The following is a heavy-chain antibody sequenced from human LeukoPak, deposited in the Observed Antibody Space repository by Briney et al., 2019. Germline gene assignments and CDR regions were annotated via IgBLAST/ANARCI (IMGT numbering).Heavy chain of an antibody. CDR3: ARGFDDYIWGSYQDY. D-gene: IGHD3-16*02. CDR2: IYYSGNT. CDR1: GDSISTSNSY. V-gene: IGHV4-39*01. Sequence: PSETLSLTCTVSGDSISTSNSYWGWIRQPPGKGLEWIGSIYYSGNTYYNASLKSRVTISVDTSKNQFSLKLTSVTAADTAVYYCARGFDDYIWGSYQDYWGQGTLVTVSS. J-gene: IGHJ4*02.